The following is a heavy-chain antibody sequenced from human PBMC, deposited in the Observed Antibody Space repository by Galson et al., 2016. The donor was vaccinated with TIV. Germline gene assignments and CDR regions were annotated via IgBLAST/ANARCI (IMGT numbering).Heavy chain of an antibody. CDR2: FDPEQHKK. D-gene: IGHD3-16*02. J-gene: IGHJ4*02. V-gene: IGHV1-24*01. Sequence: SVKVSCKVSGDSLSDLSMHWVRQAPGKGLEWMAGFDPEQHKKIYAQKLEGRVTLTDDTSTDTAFLELSSLSFEDTAVYYCATVAWFPGLSLDNWGQGTLVIVSS. CDR3: ATVAWFPGLSLDN. CDR1: GDSLSDLS.